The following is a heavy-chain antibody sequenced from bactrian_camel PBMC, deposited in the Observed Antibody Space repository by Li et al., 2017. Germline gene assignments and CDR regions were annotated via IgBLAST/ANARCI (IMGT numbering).Heavy chain of an antibody. D-gene: IGHD2*01. CDR2: IYSGGSDT. Sequence: HVQLVESGGGSVQAGGSLRLSCVISGYTYSSYCMGWFRQAPGKGLEWVSAIYSGGSDTYYSDSVKGRFTISRDNAKNTLYLQLNSLKTEDTAMYYCARGSGADAMGFWGQGTQVTVS. CDR3: ARGSGADAMGF. J-gene: IGHJ4*01. V-gene: IGHV3S6*01. CDR1: GYTYSSYC.